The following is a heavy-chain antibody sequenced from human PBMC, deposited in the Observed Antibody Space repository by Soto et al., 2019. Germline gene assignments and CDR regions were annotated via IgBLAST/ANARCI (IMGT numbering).Heavy chain of an antibody. CDR2: IYPGDSDT. CDR3: AMPWCSGSYQDCYGIDV. CDR1: GYSFTSYW. V-gene: IGHV5-51*01. Sequence: GESLKISCKGSGYSFTSYWIGWVRQMPGKGLEWMGIIYPGDSDTRYSPSFQGQVTISADKSISTAYLQWSSLKASDTAMYYCAMPWCSGSYQDCYGIDVWGQGTTVTVSS. J-gene: IGHJ6*02. D-gene: IGHD3-10*02.